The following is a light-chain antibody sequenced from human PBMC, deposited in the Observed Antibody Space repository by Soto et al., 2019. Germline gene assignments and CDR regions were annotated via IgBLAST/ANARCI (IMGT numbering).Light chain of an antibody. CDR1: QSSRSW. Sequence: DIHMTQSPSTLPASVGARVTITCRASQSSRSWLAWYQETPGKAPKVRIYKASSLQRGVPSRFSGSGSGTEFTLTISSLQPDDYATYYCQQYDDYPWTFGQGTKVDIK. CDR3: QQYDDYPWT. J-gene: IGKJ1*01. CDR2: KAS. V-gene: IGKV1-5*03.